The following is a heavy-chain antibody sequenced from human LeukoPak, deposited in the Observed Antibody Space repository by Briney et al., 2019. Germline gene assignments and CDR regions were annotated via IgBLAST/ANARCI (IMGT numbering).Heavy chain of an antibody. Sequence: PGGSLRLSCAASGFTFSSYWMHWVRQAPGKGLVWVSRINSDGSSTNYADSVKGRLTISRDNAKNTLYLQMNSLRAEDTAVYYCTRDEYASSLDYWGQGTLVTVSS. CDR3: TRDEYASSLDY. J-gene: IGHJ4*02. CDR1: GFTFSSYW. D-gene: IGHD6-6*01. CDR2: INSDGSST. V-gene: IGHV3-74*01.